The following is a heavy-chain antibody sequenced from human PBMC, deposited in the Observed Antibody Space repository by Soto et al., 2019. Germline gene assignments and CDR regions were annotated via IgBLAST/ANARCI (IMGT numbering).Heavy chain of an antibody. V-gene: IGHV4-39*01. D-gene: IGHD3-9*01. Sequence: PSETLSLTCTVSGGSISSSSYYWFWIRHPPGKGLEWIGSIYYSGSTYYNPSLKSRVTISVDTSKNQFSLKLSSVTAADTAVYYCARQEADYDILTGYYRTYGMDVWGQGTTVTVSS. J-gene: IGHJ6*02. CDR1: GGSISSSSYY. CDR3: ARQEADYDILTGYYRTYGMDV. CDR2: IYYSGST.